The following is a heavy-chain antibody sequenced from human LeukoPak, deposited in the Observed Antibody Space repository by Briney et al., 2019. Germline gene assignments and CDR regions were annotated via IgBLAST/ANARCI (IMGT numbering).Heavy chain of an antibody. CDR2: IYSGGST. CDR1: GFTVSSNY. D-gene: IGHD3-22*01. CDR3: ARSDYYDSSGYPPFDY. V-gene: IGHV3-66*01. J-gene: IGHJ4*02. Sequence: GGSLRLSCAASGFTVSSNYMSWVRQAPGKGLEWVPVIYSGGSTYYADSVKGRFTISRDNSKNTLYLQMNSLRAEDTAVYYCARSDYYDSSGYPPFDYWGQGTLVTVSS.